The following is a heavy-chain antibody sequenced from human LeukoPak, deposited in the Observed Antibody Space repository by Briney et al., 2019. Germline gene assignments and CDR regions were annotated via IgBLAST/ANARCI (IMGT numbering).Heavy chain of an antibody. D-gene: IGHD4-17*01. CDR2: INPNSGGT. Sequence: GASVKVSCKASGYTFTGYYMHWVRQAPGQGLEWMGWINPNSGGTNYAQKFQGRVTMTRDTSISTAYMELSRLRSDDTAVYHCARVPRSVHDYGDYFDYWGQGTLVTVSS. V-gene: IGHV1-2*02. CDR1: GYTFTGYY. CDR3: ARVPRSVHDYGDYFDY. J-gene: IGHJ4*02.